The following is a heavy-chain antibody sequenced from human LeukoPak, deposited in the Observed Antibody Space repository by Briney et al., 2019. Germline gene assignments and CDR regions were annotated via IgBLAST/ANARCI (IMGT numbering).Heavy chain of an antibody. D-gene: IGHD1-26*01. CDR3: AKSVSSSWELLTSFDY. CDR1: GFTFSSYA. V-gene: IGHV3-23*01. J-gene: IGHJ4*02. CDR2: ISGSGGST. Sequence: GGSLRLSCAASGFTFSSYAMSWVRQAPGKGLEWVSAISGSGGSTYYADSVKGRFTISRDNSKNTLYLQMNSLRAEDTAVYYCAKSVSSSWELLTSFDYWGQGTLVTVSS.